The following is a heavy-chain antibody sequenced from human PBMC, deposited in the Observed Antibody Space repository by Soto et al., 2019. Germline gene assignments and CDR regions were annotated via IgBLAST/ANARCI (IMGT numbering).Heavy chain of an antibody. J-gene: IGHJ3*02. CDR1: GGSISSSSYY. CDR2: IYYSGST. V-gene: IGHV4-39*07. D-gene: IGHD3-16*01. CDR3: AREGGVLGDSFDI. Sequence: SETLSLTCTVSGGSISSSSYYWGWIRQPPGKGLEWIGSIYYSGSTYYNPSLKSRITISVDTSKNQFSLKLSSVTAADADVYYCAREGGVLGDSFDIWGQGTMVTVSS.